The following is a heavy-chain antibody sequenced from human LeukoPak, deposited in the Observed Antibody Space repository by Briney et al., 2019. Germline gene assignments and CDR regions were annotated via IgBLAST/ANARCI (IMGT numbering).Heavy chain of an antibody. J-gene: IGHJ4*02. CDR3: ARAHSSSWYMDY. CDR2: IYSSGST. Sequence: PSETLSLTCTVPGGSISNYYWSWIRQPPGKGLEWIGYIYSSGSTNYNPSLKSRVTISVDTSKNQLSLRLNSVTAADAAVYYCARAHSSSWYMDYWGQGTLVTVS. D-gene: IGHD6-13*01. V-gene: IGHV4-59*01. CDR1: GGSISNYY.